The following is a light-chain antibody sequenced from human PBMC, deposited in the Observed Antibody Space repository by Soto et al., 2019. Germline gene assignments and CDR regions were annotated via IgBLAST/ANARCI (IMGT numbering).Light chain of an antibody. V-gene: IGKV3D-7*01. CDR1: QSVSSSF. CDR2: AAS. Sequence: EIVLTQSPGTLSLSPGERATLSCRASQSVSSSFLTWYRQKPGQPPRVLIYAASIRAAGSPDRFRGSGSGTDFTLTISSLQSEDFAVYYCQQYNKWRTFGQGTKVEVK. CDR3: QQYNKWRT. J-gene: IGKJ1*01.